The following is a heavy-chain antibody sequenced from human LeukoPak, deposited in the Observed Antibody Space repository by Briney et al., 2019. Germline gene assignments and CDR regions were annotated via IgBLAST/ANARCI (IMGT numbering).Heavy chain of an antibody. D-gene: IGHD5-12*01. J-gene: IGHJ4*02. V-gene: IGHV3-30*03. CDR1: GFTFSSYV. Sequence: GGSLRLSCAASGFTFSSYVMHWVRQAPGKGLEWVAVISYDGSNKYYADSVKGRFTISRDNSKNTLYLQMNSLRAEDTAVYYCASALSGYVDATDYWGQGTLVTVSS. CDR3: ASALSGYVDATDY. CDR2: ISYDGSNK.